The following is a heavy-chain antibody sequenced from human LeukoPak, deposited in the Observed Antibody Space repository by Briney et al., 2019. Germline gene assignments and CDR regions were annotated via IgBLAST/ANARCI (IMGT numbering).Heavy chain of an antibody. CDR2: IKQDGSEK. CDR3: ARVGGGYSSGWYGRYYYYMDV. Sequence: GGSLRLSCAASGFTFSSYWMSWVRQAPGKGLEWVANIKQDGSEKYYVDSVKGRFTISRDNAKNSLYLQMNSLRAEDTAVYYCARVGGGYSSGWYGRYYYYMDVWGKGTTVTISS. CDR1: GFTFSSYW. D-gene: IGHD6-19*01. J-gene: IGHJ6*03. V-gene: IGHV3-7*01.